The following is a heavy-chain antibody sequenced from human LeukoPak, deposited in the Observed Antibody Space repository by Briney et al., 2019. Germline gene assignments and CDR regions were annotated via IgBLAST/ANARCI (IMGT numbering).Heavy chain of an antibody. D-gene: IGHD2-2*01. CDR2: INPSGGST. CDR1: GYTFTSYY. V-gene: IGHV1-46*01. CDR3: ARGSISAGTGYYYMDV. J-gene: IGHJ6*03. Sequence: ASVKVSCKASGYTFTSYYMHWVRQAPGQGLEWMGIINPSGGSTSYAQKFQGRVTMTRDMSTSTVYMELSSLRSEDTAVYHCARGSISAGTGYYYMDVWGKGTTVTVSS.